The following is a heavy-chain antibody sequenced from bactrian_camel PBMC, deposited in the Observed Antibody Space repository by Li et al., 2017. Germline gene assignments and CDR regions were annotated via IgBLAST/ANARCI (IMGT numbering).Heavy chain of an antibody. CDR2: IYTSANIT. J-gene: IGHJ4*01. V-gene: IGHV3S1*01. CDR1: EYSVSSYC. CDR3: AARELIKPGYYCTPDSFMFRN. Sequence: VQLVESGGGSVQSGGSLRLSCAASEYSVSSYCMGWFRQAPGKEREGVASIYTSANITHYGDSVKGRFTISQDIGKNLVYLQMNSLKPEDTAMYYCAARELIKPGYYCTPDSFMFRNWGQGTQVTVS. D-gene: IGHD3*01.